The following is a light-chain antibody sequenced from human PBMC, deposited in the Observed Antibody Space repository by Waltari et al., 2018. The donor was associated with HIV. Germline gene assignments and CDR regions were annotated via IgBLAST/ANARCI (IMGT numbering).Light chain of an antibody. CDR1: SIAVGGYHY. CDR2: AVS. J-gene: IGLJ2*01. Sequence: SALTQPASVSGSPGQSITISCTGTSIAVGGYHYVSWYQQHPGKATKLMIYAVSKRPSGVSNRFSGSKSGNTASLTISGLQAEDESDYYCCSYAGSSTVVFGGGTKLTVL. V-gene: IGLV2-23*02. CDR3: CSYAGSSTVV.